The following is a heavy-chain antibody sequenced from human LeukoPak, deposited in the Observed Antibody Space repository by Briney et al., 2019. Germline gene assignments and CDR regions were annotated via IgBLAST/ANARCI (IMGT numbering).Heavy chain of an antibody. V-gene: IGHV4-59*01. Sequence: SETLSLTCTVSGGSISSYYWNWIRQPPGKGLEWIGYIFYGGITDYNPSLKSRVTISVDTSKKQFSLKLTSVTAADTAVYYCARDSGSYPHWFAPWGQGTLVTVSS. J-gene: IGHJ5*02. CDR2: IFYGGIT. CDR1: GGSISSYY. D-gene: IGHD1-26*01. CDR3: ARDSGSYPHWFAP.